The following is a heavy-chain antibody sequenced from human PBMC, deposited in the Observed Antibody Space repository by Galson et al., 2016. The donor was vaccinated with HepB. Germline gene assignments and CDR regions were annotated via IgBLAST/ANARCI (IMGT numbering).Heavy chain of an antibody. CDR2: ISRSSDYT. J-gene: IGHJ4*02. CDR3: ARGGYNQPLTH. Sequence: SLRLSCAASGFTLSDYYMSWIRQTPGKGLEWVSYISRSSDYTNYADSVKGRVTISRDNAKNSLYLQMNSLRAEDTAVYYCARGGYNQPLTHWGQGTLLTVSS. CDR1: GFTLSDYY. D-gene: IGHD5-18*01. V-gene: IGHV3-11*05.